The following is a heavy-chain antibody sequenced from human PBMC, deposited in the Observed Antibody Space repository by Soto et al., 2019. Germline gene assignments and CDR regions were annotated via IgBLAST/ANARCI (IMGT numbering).Heavy chain of an antibody. CDR2: IIPILGIA. CDR1: GGTFSSYT. J-gene: IGHJ6*03. CDR3: ASTSPSIAARPASFCYYMDV. D-gene: IGHD6-6*01. V-gene: IGHV1-69*02. Sequence: SVKVSCKASGGTFSSYTISWVRQAPGQGLEWMGRIIPILGIANYAQKFQGRVTITADKSTSTAYMELSSLRSEDTAVYYCASTSPSIAARPASFCYYMDVWGKGTTVTVSS.